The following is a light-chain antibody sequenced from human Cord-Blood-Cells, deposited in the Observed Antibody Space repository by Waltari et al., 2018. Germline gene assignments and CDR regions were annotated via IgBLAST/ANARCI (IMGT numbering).Light chain of an antibody. J-gene: IGLJ2*01. CDR3: CSYAGSVV. V-gene: IGLV2-23*01. CDR2: EGS. Sequence: SALTQPASVSGSPGQSITISCTGTSSDVGSYNLVSWYQQHPGTSPKLMIYEGSKRRSGVSNRFSGSKSGNTASLTISGLQAEDEGDYYCCSYAGSVVFGGGTKLTVL. CDR1: SSDVGSYNL.